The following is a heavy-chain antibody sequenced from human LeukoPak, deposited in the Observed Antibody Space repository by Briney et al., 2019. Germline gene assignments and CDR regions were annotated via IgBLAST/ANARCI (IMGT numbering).Heavy chain of an antibody. Sequence: ASVKVSCKASGYTFTGYYMHWVRQAPGQGLEWMGRINPNSGGTNYAKKVQGRVTMTRDTSISTAYMELSRLRSDDTAVYYCARDLTMVRGVIITWAGSDDAFDIWGQGTMVTVSS. J-gene: IGHJ3*02. D-gene: IGHD3-10*01. CDR3: ARDLTMVRGVIITWAGSDDAFDI. V-gene: IGHV1-2*06. CDR2: INPNSGGT. CDR1: GYTFTGYY.